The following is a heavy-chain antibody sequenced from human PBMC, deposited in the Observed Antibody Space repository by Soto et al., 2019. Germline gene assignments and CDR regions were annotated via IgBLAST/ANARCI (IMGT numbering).Heavy chain of an antibody. J-gene: IGHJ4*02. CDR3: AKYKVSTMMDY. CDR2: FYGGST. CDR1: GASITTGAYY. Sequence: SETLSLTCTVSGASITTGAYYWGWIRQPPGKGLEWIGSFYGGSTSYNPSLKSRVTISADTSQNQFSLKLNSVTAADTSVYYCAKYKVSTMMDYWGRGTLVTVSS. D-gene: IGHD3-22*01. V-gene: IGHV4-39*01.